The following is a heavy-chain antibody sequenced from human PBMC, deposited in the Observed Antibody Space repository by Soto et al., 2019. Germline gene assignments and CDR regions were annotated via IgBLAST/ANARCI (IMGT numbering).Heavy chain of an antibody. CDR2: IYTSGST. Sequence: PSETLSLTCTVSGGSISSYYWSWIRQPAGKGLGWIGRIYTSGSTNYNPSLKSRVTMSVDTSKNQFSLKLSSVTAADTAVYYCARDYQLPKPYYYYYGMDVWGQGTTVTVSS. J-gene: IGHJ6*02. CDR1: GGSISSYY. V-gene: IGHV4-4*07. D-gene: IGHD2-2*01. CDR3: ARDYQLPKPYYYYYGMDV.